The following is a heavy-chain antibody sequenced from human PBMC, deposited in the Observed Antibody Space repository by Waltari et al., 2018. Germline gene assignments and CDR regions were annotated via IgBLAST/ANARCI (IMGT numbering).Heavy chain of an antibody. D-gene: IGHD1-1*01. Sequence: QVQLVESGGGVVQSGRSLRLSCAASGFSLSKYAVHWVRQAPGKGLEWVGVTSPGGFNKYYADSVQGRFTISRDRSLQMSALRSEDTAVYYCARGGSDRAPLDYWGRGTLVTVSS. CDR2: TSPGGFNK. CDR1: GFSLSKYA. CDR3: ARGGSDRAPLDY. V-gene: IGHV3-30*15. J-gene: IGHJ4*02.